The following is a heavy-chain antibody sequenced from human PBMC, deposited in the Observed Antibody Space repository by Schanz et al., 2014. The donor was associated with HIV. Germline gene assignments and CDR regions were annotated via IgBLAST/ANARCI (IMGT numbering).Heavy chain of an antibody. D-gene: IGHD3-22*01. J-gene: IGHJ4*02. Sequence: VDLVESGGGVVQPGRSLRLSCAVSGFTITSYGMSWVRQAPGKGLEWVSTISAGVGTASYADSVKGRFTISRDNSKNTLSLQMTALRTEDTAIYYCAKPEYDSSGNSQTHFDYWGQGTLVSVSP. CDR2: ISAGVGTA. CDR1: GFTITSYG. CDR3: AKPEYDSSGNSQTHFDY. V-gene: IGHV3-23*04.